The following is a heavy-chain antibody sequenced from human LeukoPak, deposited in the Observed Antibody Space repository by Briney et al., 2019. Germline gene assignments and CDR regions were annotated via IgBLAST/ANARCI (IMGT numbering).Heavy chain of an antibody. CDR1: GGSFSGYY. J-gene: IGHJ4*02. CDR2: INHSGST. V-gene: IGHV4-34*01. D-gene: IGHD2-2*01. Sequence: SETLSLTCAVYGGSFSGYYWSWIRQPPGKGLEWIGEINHSGSTNYNPSLKSRVTISVDTSKNQFSLKLSSVTAADTAVYYCARTRRSRLDYWGQGTLVTVSS. CDR3: ARTRRSRLDY.